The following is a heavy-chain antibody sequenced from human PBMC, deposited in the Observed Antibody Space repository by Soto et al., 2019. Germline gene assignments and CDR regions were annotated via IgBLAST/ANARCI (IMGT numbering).Heavy chain of an antibody. CDR2: IYYSGST. J-gene: IGHJ6*02. V-gene: IGHV4-39*02. CDR3: ARDHREPRGYYYYGMDV. CDR1: GGSISSSSYY. D-gene: IGHD1-26*01. Sequence: PSETLSLTCTVSGGSISSSSYYWGWIRQPPGKGLEWIGSIYYSGSTYYNPSLKSRVTISVDTSKNQFSLKLSSVTAADTAVYYCARDHREPRGYYYYGMDVWGQGNTVTVS.